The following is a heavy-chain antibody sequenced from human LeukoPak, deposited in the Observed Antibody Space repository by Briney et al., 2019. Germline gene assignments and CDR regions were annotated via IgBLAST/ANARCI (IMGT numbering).Heavy chain of an antibody. CDR3: AKSLAARARGLIDY. Sequence: GRSLRLSCAASGFTFDDYAMHWVRHAPGKGLEWVSGISWNSGSIVYADSVKGRFTISRDNAKNSLYLQMNSLRAEDTALYYCAKSLAARARGLIDYWGQGTLVTVSS. J-gene: IGHJ4*02. CDR2: ISWNSGSI. D-gene: IGHD6-6*01. V-gene: IGHV3-9*01. CDR1: GFTFDDYA.